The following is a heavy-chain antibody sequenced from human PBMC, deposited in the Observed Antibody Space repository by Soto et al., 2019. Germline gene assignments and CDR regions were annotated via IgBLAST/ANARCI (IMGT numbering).Heavy chain of an antibody. CDR2: IYHSGST. Sequence: LSLTCAVSGGSISSGGYSWSWIRQPPGKGLEWIGYIYHSGSTYYNPSLKSRVTISVDRSKNQFSLKLSSVTAAGTAVYYCARVRAAAGTNWFDPWGQGTLVTVSS. V-gene: IGHV4-30-2*01. D-gene: IGHD6-13*01. J-gene: IGHJ5*02. CDR1: GGSISSGGYS. CDR3: ARVRAAAGTNWFDP.